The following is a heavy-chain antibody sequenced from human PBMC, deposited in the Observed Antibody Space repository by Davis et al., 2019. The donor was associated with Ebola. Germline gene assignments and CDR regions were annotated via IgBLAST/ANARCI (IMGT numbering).Heavy chain of an antibody. V-gene: IGHV3-43*02. Sequence: GESLKISCAASGFTFDDYAMHWVRQAPGKGLEWVSLISGDGGITYYADSVKGRFTISRDNSKNSLYLQMNSLRTEDTALYYCAKDLVVPAAIVYYGMDVWGQGTTVTVSS. J-gene: IGHJ6*02. D-gene: IGHD2-2*01. CDR2: ISGDGGIT. CDR3: AKDLVVPAAIVYYGMDV. CDR1: GFTFDDYA.